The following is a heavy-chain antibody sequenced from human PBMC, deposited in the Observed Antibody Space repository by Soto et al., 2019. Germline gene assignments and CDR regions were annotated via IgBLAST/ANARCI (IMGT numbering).Heavy chain of an antibody. CDR1: GGSISTVNYW. CDR3: ARGPSGDNVDS. Sequence: QVQLQESGPGLVKPSQTLSLTCTASGGSISTVNYWWSWIRQSPDRGLGWIGHNYNGGSTYNNPSLESRVTMSVDTSKNQLSLSLSSVSAADTAVYYCARGPSGDNVDSWGQGTLVTVSS. J-gene: IGHJ4*02. D-gene: IGHD7-27*01. V-gene: IGHV4-30-4*01. CDR2: NYNGGST.